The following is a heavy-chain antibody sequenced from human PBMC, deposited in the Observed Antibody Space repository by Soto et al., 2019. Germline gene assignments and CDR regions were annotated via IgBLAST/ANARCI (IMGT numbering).Heavy chain of an antibody. CDR2: IKSKTDGGTT. Sequence: PGGSLRLSCAASGFTFSNAWMSWVRQAPGKGLEWVGRIKSKTDGGTTDYAAPVKGRFTISRDDSKNTLYLRMNSLKTEDTAVYYCTTGRDWAITMPDYWGQGTLVTVSS. D-gene: IGHD3-10*01. V-gene: IGHV3-15*01. CDR3: TTGRDWAITMPDY. J-gene: IGHJ4*02. CDR1: GFTFSNAW.